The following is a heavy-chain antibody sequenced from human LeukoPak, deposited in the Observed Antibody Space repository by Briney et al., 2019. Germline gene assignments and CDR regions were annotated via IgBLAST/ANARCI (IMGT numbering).Heavy chain of an antibody. J-gene: IGHJ4*02. CDR1: GITLSNYG. V-gene: IGHV3-23*01. D-gene: IGHD3-22*01. CDR3: AKRGVVIRVILVGFHKEAYYFDS. Sequence: GGSLRLSCAVSGITLSNYGMSWVRQAPGKGLEWVAGISDSGGRTNYADSVKGRFTISRDNPKNILYLQMNSLRAEDTAVYFCAKRGVVIRVILVGFHKEAYYFDSWGQGALVTVSS. CDR2: ISDSGGRT.